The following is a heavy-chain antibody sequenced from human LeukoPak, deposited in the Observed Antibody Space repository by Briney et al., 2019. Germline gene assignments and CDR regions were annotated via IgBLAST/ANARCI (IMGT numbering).Heavy chain of an antibody. J-gene: IGHJ5*02. CDR2: ISSDGSEA. V-gene: IGHV3-74*01. D-gene: IGHD2-2*02. CDR3: AKTDIVVVPAAIRRFDP. CDR1: EFTFSDHY. Sequence: GGSLRLSCAASEFTFSDHYMYWVRQAPGKGLVWVSRISSDGSEANYADSVRGRFTISRDNSKNTLYLQMNSLRAEDTAVYYCAKTDIVVVPAAIRRFDPWGQGTLVTVSS.